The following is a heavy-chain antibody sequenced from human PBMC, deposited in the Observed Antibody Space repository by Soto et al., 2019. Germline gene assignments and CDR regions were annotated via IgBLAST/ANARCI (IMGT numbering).Heavy chain of an antibody. CDR1: GYTFASYA. Sequence: ASVKVSCKASGYTFASYAMHWVRQAPGQRLEWMGWINAGNGSTKYSQKFQGRVTITRDTSASTAYMELSSLRSEDTAVYYCARGGNYYDSSGYFSTFIFAFDIWGQGTMVTVSS. D-gene: IGHD3-22*01. J-gene: IGHJ3*02. CDR3: ARGGNYYDSSGYFSTFIFAFDI. V-gene: IGHV1-3*01. CDR2: INAGNGST.